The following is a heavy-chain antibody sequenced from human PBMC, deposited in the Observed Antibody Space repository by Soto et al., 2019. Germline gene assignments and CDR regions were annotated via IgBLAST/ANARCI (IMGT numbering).Heavy chain of an antibody. D-gene: IGHD3-3*01. Sequence: GGSLRLSCAASGFTFSSYAMSWVRQAPGKGLEWVSAISGSGGSTYYADSVKGRFTISRDNSKNTLYLQMNSLRAEDTAVYYCAKVSKKGYDFWSGYSYYDISTGCFAYWRQGTLVRVSS. CDR3: AKVSKKGYDFWSGYSYYDISTGCFAY. V-gene: IGHV3-23*01. J-gene: IGHJ4*02. CDR1: GFTFSSYA. CDR2: ISGSGGST.